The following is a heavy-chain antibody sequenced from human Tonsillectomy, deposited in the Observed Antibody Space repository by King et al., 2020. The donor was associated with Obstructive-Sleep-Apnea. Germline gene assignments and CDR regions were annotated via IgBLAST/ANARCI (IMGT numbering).Heavy chain of an antibody. CDR3: ARLGGGYYRREYFDY. CDR1: GGSISSYY. J-gene: IGHJ4*02. CDR2: IYYSGST. D-gene: IGHD5-24*01. Sequence: QLQESGPGLVKPSETLSLTCTVSGGSISSYYWSWIRQPPGKGLEWIGYIYYSGSTNYNPPLKSRVTISVDTSKNQFSLKLSSVTAADTAVYYCARLGGGYYRREYFDYWGQGTLVTVSS. V-gene: IGHV4-59*08.